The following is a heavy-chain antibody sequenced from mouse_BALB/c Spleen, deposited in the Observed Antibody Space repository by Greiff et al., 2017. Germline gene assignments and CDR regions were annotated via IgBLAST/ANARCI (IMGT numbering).Heavy chain of an antibody. J-gene: IGHJ2*01. CDR2: IAPGSGST. V-gene: IGHV1S41*01. CDR3: ARRRGDYYGVFDY. D-gene: IGHD1-1*01. Sequence: DLVKPGASVKLSCKASGYTFTSYWINWIKQRPGQGLEWIGRIAPGSGSTYYNEMFKGKATLTVDTSSSTAYIQLSSLSSEDSAVYFCARRRGDYYGVFDYWGQGTTLTVSS. CDR1: GYTFTSYW.